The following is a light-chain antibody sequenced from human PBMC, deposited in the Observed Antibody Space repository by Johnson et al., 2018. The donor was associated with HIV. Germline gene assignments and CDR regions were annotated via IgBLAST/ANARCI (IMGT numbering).Light chain of an antibody. CDR1: SSNIGNNY. V-gene: IGLV1-51*02. Sequence: QSVLTQPPSVSAAPGQKVTISCSGSSSNIGNNYVSWYQQLPGTAPKLLIYENNKRPSGIPDRFSGSKSGTSATLGITGLQTGDEADYYCGTWDTSLTAGGVFGTRNKVTVL. J-gene: IGLJ1*01. CDR3: GTWDTSLTAGGV. CDR2: ENN.